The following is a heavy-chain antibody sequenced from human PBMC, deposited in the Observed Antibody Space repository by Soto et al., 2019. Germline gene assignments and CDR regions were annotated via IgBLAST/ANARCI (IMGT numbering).Heavy chain of an antibody. D-gene: IGHD3-10*01. CDR2: IYYSGST. Sequence: PSETLSLTCTVSGGSISSGDYYWSWIRQPPGKGLEWIGYIYYSGSTYYNPSLKSRVTISVDTSKNQFSLKLSSVTAADTAVYYCARVKYCYGSGNSNWFDPWGQGTLVTVSS. CDR1: GGSISSGDYY. V-gene: IGHV4-30-4*01. J-gene: IGHJ5*02. CDR3: ARVKYCYGSGNSNWFDP.